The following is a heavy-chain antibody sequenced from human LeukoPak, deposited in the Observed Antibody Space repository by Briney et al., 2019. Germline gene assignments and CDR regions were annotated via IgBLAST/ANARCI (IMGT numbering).Heavy chain of an antibody. CDR3: ARGGSSWYAIDY. Sequence: GGSLRLSCAASGFTFSSYWMSWVRQAPGQGLEWVANIKQDGSEKYYVDSVRGRFTISRDNAKNSLYLQMNSLRAEDTAVYYCARGGSSWYAIDYWGQGTLVTVSS. D-gene: IGHD6-13*01. CDR2: IKQDGSEK. J-gene: IGHJ4*02. CDR1: GFTFSSYW. V-gene: IGHV3-7*01.